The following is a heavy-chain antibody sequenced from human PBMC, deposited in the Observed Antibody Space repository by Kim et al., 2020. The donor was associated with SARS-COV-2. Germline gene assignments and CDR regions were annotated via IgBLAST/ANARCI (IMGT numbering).Heavy chain of an antibody. D-gene: IGHD3-16*01. Sequence: GGSLRLSCAASGFTFSSYDMHWVRQAPGKGLEWVALLSYDGSNKYYTDSVKGRFTISRDNSKNTLYLQMNSLRAEDTAVYYCAKRGGLVHFDYWGQGTLVTVSS. J-gene: IGHJ4*02. V-gene: IGHV3-30*18. CDR2: LSYDGSNK. CDR1: GFTFSSYD. CDR3: AKRGGLVHFDY.